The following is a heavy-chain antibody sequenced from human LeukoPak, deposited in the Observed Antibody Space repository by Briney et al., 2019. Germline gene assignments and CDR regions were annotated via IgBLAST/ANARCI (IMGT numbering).Heavy chain of an antibody. V-gene: IGHV1-18*01. CDR3: ARDSSGYYPFDY. CDR2: ISAYNGNT. CDR1: GYTLTSYG. D-gene: IGHD3-22*01. J-gene: IGHJ4*02. Sequence: ASVKVSCKASGYTLTSYGISWVRQAPGQGLEWMGWISAYNGNTNYAQKLQGRVTMTTDTSTSTAYMELRSLRSDDTAVYYCARDSSGYYPFDYWGQGTLVTVSS.